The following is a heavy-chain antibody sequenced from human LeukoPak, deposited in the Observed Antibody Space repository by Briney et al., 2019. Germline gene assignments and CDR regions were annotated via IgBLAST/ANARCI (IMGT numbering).Heavy chain of an antibody. D-gene: IGHD1-7*01. CDR1: GFTFSRHL. V-gene: IGHV3-74*01. Sequence: GGSLRLSCAASGFTFSRHLMHWVRQAPGKGLVWVSRISSDGTYTNYADSVRGRFTISRDSAKNTLYLEMNSLRAEDTAVYYCARYNWNSAPFDYWGQGTLVTVSS. CDR3: ARYNWNSAPFDY. CDR2: ISSDGTYT. J-gene: IGHJ4*02.